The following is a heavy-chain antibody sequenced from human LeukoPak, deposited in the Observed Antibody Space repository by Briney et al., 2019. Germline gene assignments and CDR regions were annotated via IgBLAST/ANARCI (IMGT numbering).Heavy chain of an antibody. D-gene: IGHD6-19*01. CDR2: IHYSGST. CDR3: ARWYSSGRAFDY. CDR1: GGSISSYY. J-gene: IGHJ4*02. V-gene: IGHV4-59*08. Sequence: PSETLSLTCTVSGGSISSYYWNWMRQPPGKGLEWIGYIHYSGSTKYNPSLKSRVTISVDTSKNQFSLKLSSVTAADTAVYYCARWYSSGRAFDYWGQGTLVPVSS.